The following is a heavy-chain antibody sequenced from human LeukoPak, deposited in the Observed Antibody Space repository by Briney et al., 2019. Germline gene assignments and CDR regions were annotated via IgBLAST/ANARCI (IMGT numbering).Heavy chain of an antibody. CDR1: GGSISSYY. CDR3: ARNDCSGGSCYSGGFDY. CDR2: IYYSGST. D-gene: IGHD2-15*01. J-gene: IGHJ4*02. Sequence: SESLSLTCTVSGGSISSYYWSWIRQPPGKGLEWIGYIYYSGSTNYNPSLKSRVTISVDTSKNQFSLKLSSVTAADTAVYYCARNDCSGGSCYSGGFDYWGQGTLVTVSS. V-gene: IGHV4-59*01.